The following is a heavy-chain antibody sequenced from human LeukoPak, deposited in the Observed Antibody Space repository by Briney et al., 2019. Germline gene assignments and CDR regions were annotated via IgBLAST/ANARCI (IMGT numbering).Heavy chain of an antibody. D-gene: IGHD3-3*01. CDR3: ARGDDSWSGFYTTWEYFQH. J-gene: IGHJ1*01. CDR2: IRSKANSYAT. Sequence: GGSLRLSCAASGFTFSGSAMHWVLQASGKGLEWVGRIRSKANSYATAYAASVKGRFTISRDDSKNTAYLQMNSLKTEDTAVYYCARGDDSWSGFYTTWEYFQHWGQGTLVTVSS. V-gene: IGHV3-73*01. CDR1: GFTFSGSA.